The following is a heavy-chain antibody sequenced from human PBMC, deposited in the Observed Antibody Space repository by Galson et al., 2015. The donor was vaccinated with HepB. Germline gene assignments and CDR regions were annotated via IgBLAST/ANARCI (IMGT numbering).Heavy chain of an antibody. D-gene: IGHD3-10*01. J-gene: IGHJ4*02. CDR2: VTPIFGTA. CDR1: GGTFSTYP. Sequence: SVKVSCKASGGTFSTYPISWVRQAPGQGLEWMGGVTPIFGTANYAQQFRDRVTITADKSTSTAYMELSSLRSEDTAVYYCASGYDRLGEFFFWGPGSLVTVSS. CDR3: ASGYDRLGEFFF. V-gene: IGHV1-69*06.